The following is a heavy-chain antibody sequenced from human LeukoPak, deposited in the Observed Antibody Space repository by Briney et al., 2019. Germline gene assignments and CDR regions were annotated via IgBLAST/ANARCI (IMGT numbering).Heavy chain of an antibody. CDR1: GFTFSNAW. Sequence: PGGSLRLSCAASGFTFSNAWMSWVRQAPGKGLEWVSVIYSGDNTYYVDSVKGRFTISRDSSKNTLYLQMNSLRAEDTAVYYCARDYYDILTANRQTKSSYFDYWGQGTLVTVSS. J-gene: IGHJ4*02. CDR2: IYSGDNT. V-gene: IGHV3-66*01. CDR3: ARDYYDILTANRQTKSSYFDY. D-gene: IGHD3-9*01.